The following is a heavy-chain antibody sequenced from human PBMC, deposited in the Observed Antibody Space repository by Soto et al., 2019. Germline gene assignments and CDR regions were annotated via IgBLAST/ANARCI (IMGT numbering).Heavy chain of an antibody. CDR3: AKDHGSGWWGGNYYYGMDV. CDR2: ISWNSGSI. D-gene: IGHD6-19*01. Sequence: EVQLVESGGGLVQPGRSLRLSCAASGFTFDDYAMHWVRQAPGKGLEWVSGISWNSGSIGYADSVKGRFTISRDNAKNSLYLQMNSLRAEDTALYYCAKDHGSGWWGGNYYYGMDVWGQGTTVTVSS. V-gene: IGHV3-9*01. CDR1: GFTFDDYA. J-gene: IGHJ6*02.